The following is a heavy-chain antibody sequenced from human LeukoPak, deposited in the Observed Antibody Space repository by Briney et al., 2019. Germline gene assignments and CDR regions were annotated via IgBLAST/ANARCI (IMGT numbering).Heavy chain of an antibody. CDR2: IWSDASNT. D-gene: IGHD3-9*01. Sequence: PGGSLRLSCAASGFIFSSYGMHWVRQAPGKGLEWVAVIWSDASNTYYVDSVKGRFTISRDNSKNTLFLQMNSLRAEDTAVYYCTRTYSIRYFDTWGQGTLVTVSS. J-gene: IGHJ4*02. CDR3: TRTYSIRYFDT. V-gene: IGHV3-33*01. CDR1: GFIFSSYG.